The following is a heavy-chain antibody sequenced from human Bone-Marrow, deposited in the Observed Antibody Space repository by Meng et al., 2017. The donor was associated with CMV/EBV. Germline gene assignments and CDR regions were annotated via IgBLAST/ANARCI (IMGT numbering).Heavy chain of an antibody. J-gene: IGHJ6*02. Sequence: GGSLRLSCAASGFTFSSYEMNWVRQAPGKGLEWVSYISSSGSTIYYADSVKGRFTISRDNSKNTLYLQMNSLRAEDRAVYYCAKMSQYSTNYYYYYGMDVWGQGTTVTVSS. D-gene: IGHD6-6*01. CDR2: ISSSGSTI. CDR3: AKMSQYSTNYYYYYGMDV. CDR1: GFTFSSYE. V-gene: IGHV3-48*03.